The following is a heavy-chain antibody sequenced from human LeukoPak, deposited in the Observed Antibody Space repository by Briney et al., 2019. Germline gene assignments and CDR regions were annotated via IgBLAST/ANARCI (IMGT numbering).Heavy chain of an antibody. Sequence: PSQTLSLTCTVSGGSISSGGYYWSWLRQHPGKGLEWIGYIYYSGSTYHSPSLKSRLTISVDSSKNQFSLQLTSVTAADTAVYYCARARRPSTYYYDSSGYDGWFDPWGQGTLVTVSS. CDR3: ARARRPSTYYYDSSGYDGWFDP. D-gene: IGHD3-22*01. J-gene: IGHJ5*02. CDR2: IYYSGST. CDR1: GGSISSGGYY. V-gene: IGHV4-31*03.